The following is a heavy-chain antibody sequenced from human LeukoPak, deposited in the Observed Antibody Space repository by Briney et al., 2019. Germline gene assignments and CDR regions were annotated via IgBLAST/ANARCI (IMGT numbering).Heavy chain of an antibody. D-gene: IGHD3-22*01. CDR2: ISRSGSTI. J-gene: IGHJ4*02. CDR1: GFTFSDYY. Sequence: GGSLRLSCAASGFTFSDYYMSWIRQAPGKGLEWGSYISRSGSTIYYADSVKGRFTISRDNAKNSLYLQMNSLRAEDTAVYYCARDNYYDSSGYSFDYWGQGTLVTVSS. V-gene: IGHV3-11*01. CDR3: ARDNYYDSSGYSFDY.